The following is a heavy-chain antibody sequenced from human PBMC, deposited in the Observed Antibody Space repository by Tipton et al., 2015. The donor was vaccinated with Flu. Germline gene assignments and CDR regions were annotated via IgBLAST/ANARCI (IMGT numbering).Heavy chain of an antibody. CDR3: ARGAGSGTYVIYDY. D-gene: IGHD3-10*01. Sequence: TLSLTCTVSGDSMSSYYWSWIRQPAGKGLEWIGRIYTSGTAIYSPSLRSRVSMSIDTSKNNCSLTLRSVTAADTAVYYCARGAGSGTYVIYDYWGQGTLVTVSS. CDR2: IYTSGTA. CDR1: GDSMSSYY. J-gene: IGHJ4*02. V-gene: IGHV4-4*07.